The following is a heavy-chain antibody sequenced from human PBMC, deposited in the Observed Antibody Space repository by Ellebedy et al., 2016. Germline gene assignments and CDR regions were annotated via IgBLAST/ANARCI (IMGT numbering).Heavy chain of an antibody. CDR3: ARGGVIADAFDI. D-gene: IGHD2-21*01. CDR2: INHSGST. J-gene: IGHJ3*02. V-gene: IGHV4-34*01. Sequence: SETLSLXCAVYGGSFSGYYWSWIRQPPGKGLEWIGEINHSGSTNYNPSLKSRVTISVDTSKNQFSLKLSSVTAADTAVYYCARGGVIADAFDIWGQGTMVTVSS. CDR1: GGSFSGYY.